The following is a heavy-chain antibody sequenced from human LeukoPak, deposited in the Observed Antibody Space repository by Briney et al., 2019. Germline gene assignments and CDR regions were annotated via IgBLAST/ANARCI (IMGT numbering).Heavy chain of an antibody. D-gene: IGHD2-15*01. CDR1: GFTLSNFG. CDR2: ISYDGSNK. CDR3: AKVVALWAFDI. J-gene: IGHJ3*02. V-gene: IGHV3-30*18. Sequence: GGSLRLSCAASGFTLSNFGMHWVRQAPGKGLEWVAVISYDGSNKYYADSVKGRFTISRDNSKNTLYLQMSSLRAEDTAVYYCAKVVALWAFDIWGQGTMVTVSS.